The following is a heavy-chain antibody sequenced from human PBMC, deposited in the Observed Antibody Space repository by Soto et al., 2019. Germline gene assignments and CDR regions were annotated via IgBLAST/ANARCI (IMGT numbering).Heavy chain of an antibody. J-gene: IGHJ5*02. V-gene: IGHV4-30-4*01. Sequence: SETLSLTCSVSGGSISSGGYYWSWIRQHPGTGLEWIGHISYSGSTYYNTSLKSRVTISVDTSRNQFSLKLSSVTAADTAVYYCARVSYNNWFDPWGQGTLVTVS. D-gene: IGHD1-26*01. CDR2: ISYSGST. CDR1: GGSISSGGYY. CDR3: ARVSYNNWFDP.